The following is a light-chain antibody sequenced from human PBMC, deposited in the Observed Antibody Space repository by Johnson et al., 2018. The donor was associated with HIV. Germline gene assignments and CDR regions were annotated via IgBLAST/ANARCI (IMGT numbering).Light chain of an antibody. J-gene: IGLJ1*01. Sequence: QSVLTQPPSVSAAPRQKVTISCSGSSSNIGNNYVSWYQQLPGTAPKLLIYDNNQRPSGIPDRFSGSKSGTSATLGITGLQTGDEADYYCGTWDSSLSAPRYVFGTGTKVTVL. CDR2: DNN. CDR1: SSNIGNNY. V-gene: IGLV1-51*01. CDR3: GTWDSSLSAPRYV.